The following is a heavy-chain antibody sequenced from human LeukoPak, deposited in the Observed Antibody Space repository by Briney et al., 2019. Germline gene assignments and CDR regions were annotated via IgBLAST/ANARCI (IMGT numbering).Heavy chain of an antibody. D-gene: IGHD1-26*01. CDR3: ARDGAGSGSYYVHDAFDI. Sequence: LSLTCTVSGGSISSSSYYWGWIRQAPGKGLEWVSYISSSGSTIYYADSVKGRFTISRDNAKNSLYLQMNSLRAEDTAVYYCARDGAGSGSYYVHDAFDIWGQGTMVTVSS. J-gene: IGHJ3*02. CDR2: ISSSGSTI. CDR1: GGSISSSSYY. V-gene: IGHV3-11*01.